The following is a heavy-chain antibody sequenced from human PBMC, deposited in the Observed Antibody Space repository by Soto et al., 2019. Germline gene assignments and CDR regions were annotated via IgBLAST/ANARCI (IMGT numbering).Heavy chain of an antibody. V-gene: IGHV1-8*01. CDR3: ARRLGYCSGDDCYGDGMDV. Sequence: QVQLVQSGAEVKKPGASVKVSCKASGYTFSTHDMNWVRQAPGQGLEWMGWINPNSGNTGCAQNFQGRVTVTRDTSISTVYMELSSLRSEDTAVYYCARRLGYCSGDDCYGDGMDVWGQGTTVTVSS. CDR1: GYTFSTHD. CDR2: INPNSGNT. D-gene: IGHD2-15*01. J-gene: IGHJ6*02.